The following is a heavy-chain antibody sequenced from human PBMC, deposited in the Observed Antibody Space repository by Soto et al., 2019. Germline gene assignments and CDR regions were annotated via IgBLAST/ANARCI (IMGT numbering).Heavy chain of an antibody. CDR2: INPNSGGT. V-gene: IGHV1-2*02. J-gene: IGHJ4*02. CDR1: GYTFTGYY. D-gene: IGHD3-22*01. Sequence: QVQLVQSGAEVKKPGASVKVSCKASGYTFTGYYMHWVRQAPGQGLEWMGWINPNSGGTNYAQKFQGRVTMTRDTPISTAYMELSRLRSDDTAVYYCARERGATMIVPARVFGYWGQGTLVTVSS. CDR3: ARERGATMIVPARVFGY.